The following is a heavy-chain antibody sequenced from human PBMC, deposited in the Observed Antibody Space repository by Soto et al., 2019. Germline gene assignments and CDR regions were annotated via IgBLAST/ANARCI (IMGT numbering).Heavy chain of an antibody. D-gene: IGHD6-13*01. CDR3: AREVLPVSVYAGKYISSWYAYYFDY. Sequence: SQTLSLPCAISRDSVSSNSAAWNWIRQSPSRGLEWLGRTYYRSKWYNDYAVSVKSRITINPDTSKNQFSLQLNSVTPEDTAVYYCAREVLPVSVYAGKYISSWYAYYFDYWGEGTLVTVSS. CDR2: TYYRSKWYN. CDR1: RDSVSSNSAA. J-gene: IGHJ4*02. V-gene: IGHV6-1*01.